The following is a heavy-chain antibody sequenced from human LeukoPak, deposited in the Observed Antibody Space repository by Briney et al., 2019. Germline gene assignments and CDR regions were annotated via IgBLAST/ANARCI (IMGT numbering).Heavy chain of an antibody. J-gene: IGHJ5*02. V-gene: IGHV1-69*04. Sequence: SVKVSCKASGGTFSTYTISWVRQAPGQGLEWMGRIIPMLGIANYAQKFQGRVTITADKSTSTAYMELGSLRSEDTAVYYCARDLSYSSSWYWLDPWGQGTLVTVSS. D-gene: IGHD6-13*01. CDR3: ARDLSYSSSWYWLDP. CDR1: GGTFSTYT. CDR2: IIPMLGIA.